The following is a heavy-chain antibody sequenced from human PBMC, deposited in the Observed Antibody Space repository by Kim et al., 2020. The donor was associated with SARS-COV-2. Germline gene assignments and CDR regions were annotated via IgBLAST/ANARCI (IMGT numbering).Heavy chain of an antibody. J-gene: IGHJ6*01. V-gene: IGHV3-21*01. CDR3: ARDLMRLRYFDWLLTEGMDV. CDR2: ISSSSSYI. Sequence: GGSLRLSCAASGFTFSSYSMNWVRQAPGKGLEWVSSISSSSSYIYYADSVKGRFTISRDNAKNSLYLQMNSLRAEDTAVYYCARDLMRLRYFDWLLTEGMDVWGQGTTDTVSS. CDR1: GFTFSSYS. D-gene: IGHD3-9*01.